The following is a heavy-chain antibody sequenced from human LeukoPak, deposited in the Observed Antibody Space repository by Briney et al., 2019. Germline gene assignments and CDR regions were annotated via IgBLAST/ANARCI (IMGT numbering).Heavy chain of an antibody. CDR3: ARPIFTSGWDAFGY. V-gene: IGHV3-7*01. Sequence: GGSLRLSCTASGFTFRSYWMSWVRQAPGKGLEWVANINPDGSEKHHVDSVKGRFTISRDNSKNSMYLQMNSLRAEDTALYYCARPIFTSGWDAFGYWGQGSLVFVSS. CDR2: INPDGSEK. D-gene: IGHD2-2*01. J-gene: IGHJ4*02. CDR1: GFTFRSYW.